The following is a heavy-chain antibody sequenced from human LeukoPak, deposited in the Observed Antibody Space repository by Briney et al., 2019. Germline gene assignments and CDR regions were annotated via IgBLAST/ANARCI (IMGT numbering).Heavy chain of an antibody. CDR2: IYYSGST. CDR3: ARRPYSSGSQWFDP. CDR1: GGSISSSSYY. D-gene: IGHD6-19*01. V-gene: IGHV4-39*01. J-gene: IGHJ5*02. Sequence: SETLSLTCTVSGGSISSSSYYWGWIRQPPGKGLEWIGSIYYSGSTYYNPSLKSRVTISVDTSKNQFSLKLSSVTAADTAVYYCARRPYSSGSQWFDPWGQGTLVTVSS.